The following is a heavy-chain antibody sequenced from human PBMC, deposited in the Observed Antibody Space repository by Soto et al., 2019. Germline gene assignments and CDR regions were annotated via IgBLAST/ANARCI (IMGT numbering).Heavy chain of an antibody. D-gene: IGHD6-19*01. J-gene: IGHJ3*02. Sequence: PSETLSLTCTVSGGSISSYYWSWIRQPPGKGLEWIGYIYYSGSTNYNPSLKSRVTISVDTSKNQFSLKLSSATAADTAVYYCARPIAVAGLDAFDIWGQGTMVTVSS. CDR2: IYYSGST. CDR1: GGSISSYY. CDR3: ARPIAVAGLDAFDI. V-gene: IGHV4-59*01.